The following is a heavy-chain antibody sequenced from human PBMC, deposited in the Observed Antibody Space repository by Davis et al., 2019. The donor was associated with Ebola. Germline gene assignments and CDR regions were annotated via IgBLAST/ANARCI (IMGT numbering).Heavy chain of an antibody. CDR2: INNDEIKE. D-gene: IGHD6-25*01. Sequence: HTGGSLRLSCAASGFTFSSYWMHWVRQTPGKGPVWVSRINNDEIKEDYTDSVKGRFAISRDNAKNTLYLQMNSLRVEDTAVYYCVKDRSSVAAVGYNWFDSWGRGTLVTVSS. V-gene: IGHV3-74*01. J-gene: IGHJ5*01. CDR1: GFTFSSYW. CDR3: VKDRSSVAAVGYNWFDS.